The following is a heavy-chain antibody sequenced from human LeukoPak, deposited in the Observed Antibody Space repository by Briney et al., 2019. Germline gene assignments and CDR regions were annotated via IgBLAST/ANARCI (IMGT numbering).Heavy chain of an antibody. CDR1: GVSFSGYY. Sequence: KPSETLSLTCAVYGVSFSGYYWGWLRQPPGKGREWRGNIYYSGSTNDNTSLKRGVTISVNTSKKKFSQMWSSGVAAGAAVYYWARGPGQFVRTPPRGWFDPWGQGTLVTVSS. V-gene: IGHV4-34*11. CDR2: IYYSGST. CDR3: ARGPGQFVRTPPRGWFDP. D-gene: IGHD6-6*01. J-gene: IGHJ5*02.